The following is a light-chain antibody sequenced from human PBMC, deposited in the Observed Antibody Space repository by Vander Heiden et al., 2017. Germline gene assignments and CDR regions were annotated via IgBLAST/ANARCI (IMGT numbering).Light chain of an antibody. V-gene: IGLV7-43*01. Sequence: QTVVTQEPSLPVSPGGTVSLTCASSTGAVTTGFYPTWFQQKPEQAPRALIYSTSNKHSWTPARFSGSLLGGKAVLTVSGVQPADEADYYCLLYPGGGQRVFGGGTKLTVL. J-gene: IGLJ2*01. CDR1: TGAVTTGFY. CDR2: STS. CDR3: LLYPGGGQRV.